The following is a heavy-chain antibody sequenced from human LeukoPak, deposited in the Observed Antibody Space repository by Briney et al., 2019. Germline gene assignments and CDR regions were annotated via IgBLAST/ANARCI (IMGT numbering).Heavy chain of an antibody. Sequence: SETLALTRAVHGGSFSGYYWSWIRQPPRKGLEWIGEINHSGSTNYNPSLKSRVTISVDKSKNQFSLKLSSVTAADTAVYYCARKGDTAMAPLYYFDYWGQGTLVTVSS. CDR2: INHSGST. J-gene: IGHJ4*02. V-gene: IGHV4-34*01. CDR3: ARKGDTAMAPLYYFDY. CDR1: GGSFSGYY. D-gene: IGHD5-18*01.